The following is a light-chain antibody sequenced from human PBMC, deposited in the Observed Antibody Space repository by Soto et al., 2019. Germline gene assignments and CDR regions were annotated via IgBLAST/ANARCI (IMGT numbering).Light chain of an antibody. CDR2: DVS. CDR1: SSDVGGYNY. V-gene: IGLV2-11*01. Sequence: QPVLTQPRSVSGSPGQSVTISCTGTSSDVGGYNYVSWYQQHPGKAPKLMIYDVSKRPSGVPDRFSGSKSGNTASLTISGLQPEDEADYYCCSYAGSYYVFGTGTKLTVL. J-gene: IGLJ1*01. CDR3: CSYAGSYYV.